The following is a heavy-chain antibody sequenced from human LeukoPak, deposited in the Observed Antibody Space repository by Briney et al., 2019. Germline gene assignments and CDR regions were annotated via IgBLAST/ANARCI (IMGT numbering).Heavy chain of an antibody. V-gene: IGHV1-3*01. CDR2: INAGNGNT. J-gene: IGHJ4*02. CDR1: GYTFTSYA. D-gene: IGHD5-18*01. Sequence: ASVKVSCKASGYTFTSYAMHWVRQAPGQRLEWMGWINAGNGNTKYSQKFQGRVTITRDTSASTAYMELSSLRSEDTAVYYCARVRKGDTAMVPFDYWGQGTLVTVYS. CDR3: ARVRKGDTAMVPFDY.